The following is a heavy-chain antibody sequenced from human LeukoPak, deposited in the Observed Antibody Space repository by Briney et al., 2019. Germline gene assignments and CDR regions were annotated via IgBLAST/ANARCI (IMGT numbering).Heavy chain of an antibody. Sequence: PGGSLRFSCAAPGSTFSSNWMSWVRQAPGEGLKWVATIKQDESEQYYVDSVKGRFTIPTANANNSLSLQMNSLRAEHTAVYYCARDKIEGPTKLDFWGQGILGTGSS. D-gene: IGHD1-1*01. CDR3: ARDKIEGPTKLDF. V-gene: IGHV3-7*01. CDR2: IKQDESEQ. CDR1: GSTFSSNW. J-gene: IGHJ4*02.